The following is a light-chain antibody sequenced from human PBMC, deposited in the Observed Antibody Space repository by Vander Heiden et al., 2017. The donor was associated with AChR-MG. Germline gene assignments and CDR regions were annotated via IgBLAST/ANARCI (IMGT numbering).Light chain of an antibody. J-gene: IGKJ2*01. CDR3: QQYDNLPVT. Sequence: DIPMTQSPSSLSASVGDRVTITCQPSQDISNYLNWYQQKPGKAPKLLIYDASKLETGVPSRFSGSGSGTDFTFTISSLQPEDIATYYCQQYDNLPVTFGQGTKLEI. CDR2: DAS. V-gene: IGKV1-33*01. CDR1: QDISNY.